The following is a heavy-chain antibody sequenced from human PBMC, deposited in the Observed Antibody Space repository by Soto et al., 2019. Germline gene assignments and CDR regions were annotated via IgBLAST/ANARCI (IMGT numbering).Heavy chain of an antibody. D-gene: IGHD1-26*01. CDR2: IYYSGST. V-gene: IGHV4-39*07. CDR3: ARVSGSYYYGMDV. J-gene: IGHJ6*02. CDR1: GGSISSSSYY. Sequence: SDTLYLTCTVSGGSISSSSYYWGWIRQPPGKGLEWIGSIYYSGSTYYNPSLKSRVTISVDTSKNQFSLKLSSVTAADTAVYYCARVSGSYYYGMDVWGQGTTVT.